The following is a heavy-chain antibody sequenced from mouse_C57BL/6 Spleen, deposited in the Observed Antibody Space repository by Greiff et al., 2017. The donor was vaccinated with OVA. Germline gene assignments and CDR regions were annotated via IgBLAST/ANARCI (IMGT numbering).Heavy chain of an antibody. V-gene: IGHV5-4*01. CDR1: GFTFSSYA. CDR3: ARDAVLDY. J-gene: IGHJ4*01. Sequence: DVMLVESGGGLVKPGGSLKLSCAASGFTFSSYAMSWVRQTPEKRLEWVATISDGGSYTYYPDNVKGRFTISRDNAKNNLYLQMSHLKSEDTAMYYCARDAVLDYWGQGTSVTVSS. CDR2: ISDGGSYT.